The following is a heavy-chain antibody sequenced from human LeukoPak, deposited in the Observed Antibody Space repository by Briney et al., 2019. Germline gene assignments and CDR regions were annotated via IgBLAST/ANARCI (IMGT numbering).Heavy chain of an antibody. CDR2: IYYSGST. CDR3: ARTYPNGDYTFDY. J-gene: IGHJ4*02. CDR1: GGSISSYY. D-gene: IGHD4-17*01. Sequence: SETLSLTCTVSGGSISSYYWSWIRQPPGKGLEWIGYIYYSGSTNYNPSLKSRATISVDTSKNQFSLKLSSVTAADTAVYYCARTYPNGDYTFDYWGQGTLVTVSS. V-gene: IGHV4-59*08.